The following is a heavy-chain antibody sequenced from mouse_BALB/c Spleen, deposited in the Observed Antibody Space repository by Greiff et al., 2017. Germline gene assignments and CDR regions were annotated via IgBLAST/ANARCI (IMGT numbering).Heavy chain of an antibody. CDR2: ISYDGSN. Sequence: EVKLQESGPGLVKPSQSLSLTCSVTGYSITSGYYWNWIRQFPGNKLEWMGYISYDGSNNYNPSLKNRISITRDTSKNQFFLKLNSVTTEDTATYYCARGDSSGYVPFAYWGQGTLVTVSA. J-gene: IGHJ3*01. CDR1: GYSITSGYY. D-gene: IGHD3-2*01. CDR3: ARGDSSGYVPFAY. V-gene: IGHV3-6*02.